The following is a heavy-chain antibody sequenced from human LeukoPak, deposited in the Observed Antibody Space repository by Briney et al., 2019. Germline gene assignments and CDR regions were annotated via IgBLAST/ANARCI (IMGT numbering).Heavy chain of an antibody. J-gene: IGHJ3*02. V-gene: IGHV3-7*03. D-gene: IGHD4-17*01. CDR3: AKAIPTVTTAFDI. Sequence: GGSLRLSCAASGFTFSNNWTTWVRQAPGKGLEWVANMKQDGSEEYYVDSVKGRFTISRDNAKNSLYLQMNSLRAEDTALYYCAKAIPTVTTAFDIWGQGTMVTVSS. CDR2: MKQDGSEE. CDR1: GFTFSNNW.